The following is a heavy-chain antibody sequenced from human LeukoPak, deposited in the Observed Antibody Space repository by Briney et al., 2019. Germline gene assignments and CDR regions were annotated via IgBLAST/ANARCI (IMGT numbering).Heavy chain of an antibody. D-gene: IGHD3-22*01. V-gene: IGHV3-23*01. CDR3: AKDGYYYDSSGYYVGEYFDY. CDR1: GGSFSGYY. Sequence: PSETLSLTCAVYGGSFSGYYWSWIRQPPGKGLEWVSAISGSGGSTYFADSVKGRFTISRDNSKNTLYLQMNSLRAEDTAVYYCAKDGYYYDSSGYYVGEYFDYWGQGTLVTVSS. CDR2: ISGSGGST. J-gene: IGHJ4*02.